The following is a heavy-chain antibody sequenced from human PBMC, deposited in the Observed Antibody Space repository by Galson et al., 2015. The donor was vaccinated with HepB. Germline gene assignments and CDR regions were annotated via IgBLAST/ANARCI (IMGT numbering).Heavy chain of an antibody. Sequence: SLRLSCAASGFTFSSYAMSWVRQAPGKGLECVSTVTGNGDSSYYADSVKGRFTIFRDNSKITLYLQMNSLRAEDTAIDCCASVGGGAYCGGDCCPWGQGTLVTVSS. D-gene: IGHD2-21*02. V-gene: IGHV3-23*01. CDR2: VTGNGDSS. CDR1: GFTFSSYA. J-gene: IGHJ5*02. CDR3: ASVGGGAYCGGDCCP.